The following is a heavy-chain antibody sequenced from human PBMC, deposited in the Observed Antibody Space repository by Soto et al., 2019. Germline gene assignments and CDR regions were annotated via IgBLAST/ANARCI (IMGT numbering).Heavy chain of an antibody. J-gene: IGHJ4*02. CDR1: GFTFSSYE. Sequence: HPGGSLRLSCAASGFTFSSYEMNWVRQAPGKGLEWVSYISSSGSTIYYADSVKGRFTISRDNAKNSLYLQMNSLRAEDTAVYYCASLPIVVVTAIRDYWGQGTLVTVSS. V-gene: IGHV3-48*03. CDR2: ISSSGSTI. D-gene: IGHD2-21*02. CDR3: ASLPIVVVTAIRDY.